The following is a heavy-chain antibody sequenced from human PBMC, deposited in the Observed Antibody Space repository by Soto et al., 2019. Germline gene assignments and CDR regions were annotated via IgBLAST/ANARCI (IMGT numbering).Heavy chain of an antibody. J-gene: IGHJ4*02. CDR3: ARYSRTYYFDY. V-gene: IGHV4-61*01. CDR1: GGSVSSGSYY. D-gene: IGHD6-13*01. CDR2: IYYSGST. Sequence: PSETLSLTCTVSGGSVSSGSYYWSWIRQPPGKGLEWMGYIYYSGSTNYNPSLKSRVTISVDTSNNQFSRKLSSVTAADTAVYYCARYSRTYYFDYWGQGTLVAVSS.